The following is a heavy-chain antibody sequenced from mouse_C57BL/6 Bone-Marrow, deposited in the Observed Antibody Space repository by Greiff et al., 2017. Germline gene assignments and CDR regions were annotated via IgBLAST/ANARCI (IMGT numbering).Heavy chain of an antibody. CDR3: APYYGSSMDY. CDR1: GYTFTSYW. CDR2: IDPSDSYT. J-gene: IGHJ4*01. D-gene: IGHD1-1*01. V-gene: IGHV1-59*01. Sequence: VQLQQPGAELVRPGTSVKLSCKASGYTFTSYWMHWVKQRPGQGLEWIGVIDPSDSYTNYNQKFEGKATLTVDTSSSTAYMQLSSLTSEDSAVYYCAPYYGSSMDYWGQGTSVTVSS.